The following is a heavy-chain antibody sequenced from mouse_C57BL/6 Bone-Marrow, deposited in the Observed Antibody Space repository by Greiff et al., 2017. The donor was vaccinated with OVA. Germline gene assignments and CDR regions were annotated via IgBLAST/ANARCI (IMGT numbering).Heavy chain of an antibody. CDR1: GYTFTSYG. V-gene: IGHV1-81*01. CDR3: ARERYSNSWFAY. Sequence: VKLVESGAELARPGASVKLSCKASGYTFTSYGISWVKQRTGQGLEWIGEIYPRSGNTYYNEKFKGKATLTADKSSSTAYMELRSLTSEDSAVYFCARERYSNSWFAYWGQGTLVTVSA. D-gene: IGHD2-5*01. CDR2: IYPRSGNT. J-gene: IGHJ3*01.